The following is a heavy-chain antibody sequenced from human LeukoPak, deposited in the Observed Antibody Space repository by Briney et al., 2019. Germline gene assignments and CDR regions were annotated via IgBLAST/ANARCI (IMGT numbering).Heavy chain of an antibody. V-gene: IGHV1-18*01. D-gene: IGHD3-9*01. CDR2: IRGDNGDT. J-gene: IGHJ4*02. Sequence: ASVKVSCKVSGYTLTELSMHWVRQAPGQGLEWVGWIRGDNGDTNYAQKLQGRVTMTTDTSTSTAYMELRSLGSDETAVYYCARIGLLTGYYFFDYWGQGTLVTVSS. CDR3: ARIGLLTGYYFFDY. CDR1: GYTLTELS.